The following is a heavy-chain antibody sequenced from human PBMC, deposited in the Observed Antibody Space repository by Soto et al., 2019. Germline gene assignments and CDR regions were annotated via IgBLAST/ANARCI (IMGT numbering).Heavy chain of an antibody. V-gene: IGHV3-23*01. D-gene: IGHD5-12*01. CDR1: GFTFSTYA. CDR3: AKESGYSGFDSFLDY. Sequence: GGSLRLSCAASGFTFSTYAMSWVRQAPGKGLEWVSAISSSGTNTFYADSVEGRFTISRDHSKHTLYLQMDSLRAEDTAVYYCAKESGYSGFDSFLDYWGQGTLVTVSS. CDR2: ISSSGTNT. J-gene: IGHJ4*02.